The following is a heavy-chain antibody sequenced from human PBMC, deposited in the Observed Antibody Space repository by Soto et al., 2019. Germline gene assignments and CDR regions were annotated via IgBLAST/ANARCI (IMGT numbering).Heavy chain of an antibody. CDR3: ARDARIFGMDV. J-gene: IGHJ6*02. Sequence: PGGSLRLSCAASGFTFSSYSMNWVRQAPGKGLEWVSSISSSSSYTYYADSVKGRFTISRDNAKNSLYLQMNSLRAEDTAVCYCARDARIFGMDVWGQGTTVTVSS. CDR2: ISSSSSYT. CDR1: GFTFSSYS. V-gene: IGHV3-21*01. D-gene: IGHD2-15*01.